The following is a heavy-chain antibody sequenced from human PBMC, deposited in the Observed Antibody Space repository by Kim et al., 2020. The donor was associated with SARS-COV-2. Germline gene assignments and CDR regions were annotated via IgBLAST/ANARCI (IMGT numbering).Heavy chain of an antibody. CDR3: ARAKRITIFGVVNWFDS. D-gene: IGHD3-3*01. CDR2: IYYSGST. V-gene: IGHV4-31*03. J-gene: IGHJ5*01. Sequence: SETLSLTCTVSGGSISSGGYYWSWIRQHPGKGLEWIGYIYYSGSTYYNPSLKSRVTISVDTSKNQITLQLSSVTAADTAVYYCARAKRITIFGVVNWFDSWGQETLVNVSS. CDR1: GGSISSGGYY.